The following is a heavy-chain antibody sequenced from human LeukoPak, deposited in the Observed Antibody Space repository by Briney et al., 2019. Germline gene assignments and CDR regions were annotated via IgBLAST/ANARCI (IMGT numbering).Heavy chain of an antibody. Sequence: TSETLSLTCAVSGGSISGYYWRWIRQPPGKGLEWIGYIFSSGSTNYNPSLKSRVTISQDTSVNQISLKLTSVTAADTAVYYCARHYYDRSDCYSFDYWGQGILVTVSS. V-gene: IGHV4-59*08. J-gene: IGHJ4*02. D-gene: IGHD3-22*01. CDR1: GGSISGYY. CDR3: ARHYYDRSDCYSFDY. CDR2: IFSSGST.